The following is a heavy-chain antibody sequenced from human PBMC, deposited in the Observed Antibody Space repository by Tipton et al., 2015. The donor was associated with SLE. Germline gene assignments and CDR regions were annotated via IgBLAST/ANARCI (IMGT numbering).Heavy chain of an antibody. CDR2: IKSKTDGGTT. D-gene: IGHD2-15*01. CDR3: TTGGYCSGSSCYSPFDD. J-gene: IGHJ4*02. CDR1: GFTFSNAW. Sequence: GSLRLSCAASGFTFSNAWMSWVRQAPGKGLEWVGRIKSKTDGGTTDYAAPVKGRFTISRDDSKNTLYLQMNSLKTEDTAVYYCTTGGYCSGSSCYSPFDDWGQGTLVTVSS. V-gene: IGHV3-15*01.